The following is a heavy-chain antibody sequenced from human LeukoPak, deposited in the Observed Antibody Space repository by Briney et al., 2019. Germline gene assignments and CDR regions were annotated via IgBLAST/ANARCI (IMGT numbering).Heavy chain of an antibody. D-gene: IGHD2-15*01. V-gene: IGHV1-69*04. CDR3: ASLDGYCSGGSCYSPDYYGMDV. CDR1: GGTFSSYA. Sequence: SVKVSCKASGGTFSSYAISWVRQAPGQGLEWMGRIIPIFGIANYVRKFQGRVTITADKSTSTAYMELSSLRSEDTAVYYCASLDGYCSGGSCYSPDYYGMDVWGQGTTVTVSS. CDR2: IIPIFGIA. J-gene: IGHJ6*02.